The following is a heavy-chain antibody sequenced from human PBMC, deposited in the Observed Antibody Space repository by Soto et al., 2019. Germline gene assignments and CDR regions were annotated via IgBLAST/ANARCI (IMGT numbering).Heavy chain of an antibody. CDR1: GFTVSNSY. Sequence: GGSLRLSCAASGFTVSNSYMSWVRQAPGKGLEWVSAIYSGGSTYYADSVKGRFTISRDNSRNTLYLQMNSLRADDTAVYFCARCDGSATYCFFFAYWGQGTPVTVSS. CDR2: IYSGGST. J-gene: IGHJ4*02. CDR3: ARCDGSATYCFFFAY. V-gene: IGHV3-66*01. D-gene: IGHD3-10*01.